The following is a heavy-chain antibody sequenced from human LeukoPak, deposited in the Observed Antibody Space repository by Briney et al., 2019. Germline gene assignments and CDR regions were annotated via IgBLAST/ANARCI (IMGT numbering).Heavy chain of an antibody. J-gene: IGHJ4*02. Sequence: SETLSLTCTVSGGSINSYYWNWIRQPAGKGLEWIGRIYTSGSTHYNPSLKSRVTMSVDTSKREFSLKLSSVTAADTAVYYCASEEYYYGSSGQALDNWGQGTLVTVSS. CDR2: IYTSGST. D-gene: IGHD3-22*01. CDR1: GGSINSYY. V-gene: IGHV4-4*07. CDR3: ASEEYYYGSSGQALDN.